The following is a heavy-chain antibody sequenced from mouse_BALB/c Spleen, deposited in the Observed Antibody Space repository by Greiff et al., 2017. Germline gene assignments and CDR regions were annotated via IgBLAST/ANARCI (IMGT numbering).Heavy chain of an antibody. CDR3: ARYIYRYDYAMDY. J-gene: IGHJ4*01. CDR2: ISYSGST. V-gene: IGHV3-2*02. Sequence: EVKLMESGPGLVKPSQSLSLTCTVTGYSITSDYAWNWIRQFPGNKLEWMGYISYSGSTSYNPSLKSRISITRDTSKNQFFLQLNSVTTEDTATYYCARYIYRYDYAMDYWGQGTSVTVSS. CDR1: GYSITSDYA. D-gene: IGHD2-14*01.